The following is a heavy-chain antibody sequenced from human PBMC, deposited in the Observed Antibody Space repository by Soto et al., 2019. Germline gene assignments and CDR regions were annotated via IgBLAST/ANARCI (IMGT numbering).Heavy chain of an antibody. J-gene: IGHJ4*02. CDR2: IMPILGSA. Sequence: SVKVSCKASGGTCRTNTISWVRQGPGQVLEWMGGIMPILGSADYAQEFQGRVTITADEYTRPVYMELSRLRSEDTAVYYCARQFDSDTCGYYYPYWGQGTLVPVSS. CDR1: GGTCRTNT. CDR3: ARQFDSDTCGYYYPY. V-gene: IGHV1-69*13. D-gene: IGHD3-22*01.